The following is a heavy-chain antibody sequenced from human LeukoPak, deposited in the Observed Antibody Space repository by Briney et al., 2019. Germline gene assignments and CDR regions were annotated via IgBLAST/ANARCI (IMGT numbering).Heavy chain of an antibody. CDR3: AKKSPYGDRDY. J-gene: IGHJ4*02. CDR2: ISGNGDNT. CDR1: GFTFGSYS. D-gene: IGHD4-17*01. V-gene: IGHV3-23*01. Sequence: PGGSLRLSCAASGFTFGSYSMSWVRQAPGKGLEWVSAISGNGDNTYYADSVKGQFTISRGNSKNTLYLQMNNLRAEDTAVYYCAKKSPYGDRDYWGQGTLVTVSS.